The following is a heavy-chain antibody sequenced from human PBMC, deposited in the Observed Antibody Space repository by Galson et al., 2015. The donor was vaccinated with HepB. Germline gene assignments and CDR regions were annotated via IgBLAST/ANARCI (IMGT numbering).Heavy chain of an antibody. D-gene: IGHD3-10*01. CDR2: INHSGST. CDR1: GGSFSGYY. Sequence: ETLSLTCAVYGGSFSGYYWSWIRQPPGKGLEWIGEINHSGSTNYNPSLKSRVTISVDTSKNQFSLKLSSVTAADTAVYYCARGCSGSGSYYKTRLLARHWFDPWGQGTLVTVSS. V-gene: IGHV4-34*01. J-gene: IGHJ5*02. CDR3: ARGCSGSGSYYKTRLLARHWFDP.